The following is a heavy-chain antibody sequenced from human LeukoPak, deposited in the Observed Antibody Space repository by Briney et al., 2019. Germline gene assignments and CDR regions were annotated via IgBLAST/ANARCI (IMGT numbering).Heavy chain of an antibody. J-gene: IGHJ6*02. CDR2: IYYSGST. V-gene: IGHV4-59*08. D-gene: IGHD3-10*01. Sequence: SETLSLTCTVSGGSISSYYWSWIRQPPGKGLEWIGYIYYSGSTNYNPSLKSRATISVDTSKNQFSLKLSSVTAADTAVYYCASSISDYYGMDVWGQGTTVTVSS. CDR1: GGSISSYY. CDR3: ASSISDYYGMDV.